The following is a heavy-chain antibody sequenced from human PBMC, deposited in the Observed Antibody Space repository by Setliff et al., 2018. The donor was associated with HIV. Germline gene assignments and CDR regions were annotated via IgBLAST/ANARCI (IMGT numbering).Heavy chain of an antibody. CDR3: ARGPLYGYDRGYFDY. D-gene: IGHD5-12*01. J-gene: IGHJ4*02. V-gene: IGHV1-69*10. CDR1: GYTFTNYD. CDR2: IIPIVSVP. Sequence: SVKVSCKASGYTFTNYDINWVRQAPGQGLEWMGWIIPIVSVPNYAQKFQGRVTITADESTSTAYMEMSSLRSEDTALYYCARGPLYGYDRGYFDYWGQGTLVTVSS.